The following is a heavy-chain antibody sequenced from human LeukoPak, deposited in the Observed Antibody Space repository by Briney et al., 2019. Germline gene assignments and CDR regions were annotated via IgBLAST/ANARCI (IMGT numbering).Heavy chain of an antibody. CDR1: GFTFSDSA. Sequence: SGGSLRLSCAASGFTFSDSAIHWVRQASGKGLEWVGRIRGKGFSDPPAYAASVKDRFTISRDDSESTAYLQMNSLKAEDTAVYYCTVPQSGGNWFDPRGPGTQVTVSS. CDR3: TVPQSGGNWFDP. CDR2: IRGKGFSDPP. D-gene: IGHD3-16*01. J-gene: IGHJ5*02. V-gene: IGHV3-73*01.